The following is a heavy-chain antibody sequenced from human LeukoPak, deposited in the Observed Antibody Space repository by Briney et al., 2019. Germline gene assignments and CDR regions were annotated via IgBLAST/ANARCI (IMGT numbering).Heavy chain of an antibody. CDR1: GGSFSGYY. CDR3: VRYFDWFLPFDY. D-gene: IGHD3-9*01. J-gene: IGHJ4*02. Sequence: PSGTLSLTCAVYGGSFSGYYWSWIRQPPGKGLEWIGEINHSGSTNYNPSLKSRVTISVDTSKNQFSLKLSSVTAADTAVYYCVRYFDWFLPFDYWGQGTLVTVSS. CDR2: INHSGST. V-gene: IGHV4-34*01.